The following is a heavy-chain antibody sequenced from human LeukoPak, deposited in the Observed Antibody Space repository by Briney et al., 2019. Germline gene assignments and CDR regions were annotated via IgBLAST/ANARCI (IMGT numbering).Heavy chain of an antibody. CDR1: GYTFTGYY. V-gene: IGHV1-2*02. J-gene: IGHJ4*02. CDR2: INPNSGGT. CDR3: ARDQEYSSSLADY. D-gene: IGHD6-6*01. Sequence: GASVKVSCKASGYTFTGYYMHRVRQAPGQGLEWMGWINPNSGGTNYAQKFQGRVTMTRDTSISTAYMELSRLRSDDTAVYYCARDQEYSSSLADYWGQGTLVTVSS.